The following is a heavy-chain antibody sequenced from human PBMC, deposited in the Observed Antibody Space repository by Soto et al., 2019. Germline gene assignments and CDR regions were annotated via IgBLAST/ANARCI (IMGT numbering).Heavy chain of an antibody. V-gene: IGHV3-48*02. J-gene: IGHJ3*02. CDR2: ISPSGTTI. CDR1: DFSFSSYS. CDR3: ARENMVDAHDSFDI. Sequence: GASLRLSCAASDFSFSSYSMHWVRQAPGKGLEWLSYISPSGTTIFNADSVKGRFTISRDNARDSLYLQMNSLRDEATAVYYCARENMVDAHDSFDIWGQGTMVTVSS. D-gene: IGHD2-8*01.